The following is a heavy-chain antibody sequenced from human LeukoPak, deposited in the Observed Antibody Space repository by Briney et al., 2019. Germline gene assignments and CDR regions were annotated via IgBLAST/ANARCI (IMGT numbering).Heavy chain of an antibody. CDR3: AKDRRVVTATTYLFDY. CDR2: ISGGGGST. J-gene: IGHJ4*02. CDR1: GFTFSSYA. V-gene: IGHV3-23*01. Sequence: GGSLRLSCAASGFTFSSYAMSWVRQAPGKGLGWVSAISGGGGSTYYADSVKGRFTISRDNSKNTLYLQMNSLRAEDSAVYYCAKDRRVVTATTYLFDYWGQGILVTVSS. D-gene: IGHD2-21*02.